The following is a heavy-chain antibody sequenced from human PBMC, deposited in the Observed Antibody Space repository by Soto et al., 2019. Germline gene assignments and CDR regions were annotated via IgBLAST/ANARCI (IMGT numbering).Heavy chain of an antibody. V-gene: IGHV1-18*01. CDR3: ATRSPAFDY. CDR2: ISTSKGDT. J-gene: IGHJ4*02. Sequence: GASVKVSCKTSGYTFTSYGISWVRQAPGQGLEWMGWISTSKGDTNYAQKFRGRVTMTTDTSTNTGYMELRSLSSDDTAVYYCATRSPAFDYWGQGTLVTVSS. CDR1: GYTFTSYG.